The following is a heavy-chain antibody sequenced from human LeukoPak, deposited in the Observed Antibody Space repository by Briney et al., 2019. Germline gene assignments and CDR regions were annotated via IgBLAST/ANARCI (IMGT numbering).Heavy chain of an antibody. CDR2: ISSDGGDT. CDR1: GFTFSNYA. D-gene: IGHD3-10*01. J-gene: IGHJ4*02. CDR3: ARAELGDYGSGSYYVY. V-gene: IGHV3-64*01. Sequence: GGSLRLSCAASGFTFSNYAMHWVRQAPGKGLKYVSAISSDGGDTYYANSVKGRFTISRDNSKNTLYLQMGSLRAEDMAVYYCARAELGDYGSGSYYVYWGQGTLVTVSS.